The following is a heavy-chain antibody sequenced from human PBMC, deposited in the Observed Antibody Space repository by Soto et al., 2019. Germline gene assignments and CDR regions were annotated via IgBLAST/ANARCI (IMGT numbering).Heavy chain of an antibody. CDR2: IIPIFGTA. D-gene: IGHD2-15*01. J-gene: IGHJ6*02. CDR3: ARAGAGYCSGGSCYSAWNYGMDV. Sequence: QVQLVQSGAEVKKPGSSVKVSCKASGGTFSSYAISWVRQAPGQGLEWMGGIIPIFGTANYAQKFQGRVTITADESTSTAYMELSSRRAEDTAVYYCARAGAGYCSGGSCYSAWNYGMDVWGQGTTVTVSS. V-gene: IGHV1-69*01. CDR1: GGTFSSYA.